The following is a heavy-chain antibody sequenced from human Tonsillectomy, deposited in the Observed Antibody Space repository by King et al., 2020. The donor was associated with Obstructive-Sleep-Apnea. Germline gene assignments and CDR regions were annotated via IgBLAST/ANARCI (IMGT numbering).Heavy chain of an antibody. CDR1: GGSFSGYY. CDR3: ARVYYYDSSGYPLDY. CDR2: INHSGST. Sequence: VQLQQWGAGLLKPSETLSLTCAVYGGSFSGYYWSWIRQPPGKGLEWIGEINHSGSTNYNPSLKSRVTISLDTSKNQFSLKLSSVTAADTAVYYCARVYYYDSSGYPLDYWGQGTLVTVSS. J-gene: IGHJ4*02. V-gene: IGHV4-34*01. D-gene: IGHD3-22*01.